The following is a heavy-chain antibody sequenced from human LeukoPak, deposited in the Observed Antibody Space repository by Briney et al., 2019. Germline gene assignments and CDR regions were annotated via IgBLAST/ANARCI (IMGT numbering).Heavy chain of an antibody. CDR2: IYTSGSI. J-gene: IGHJ3*02. D-gene: IGHD3-22*01. Sequence: KASETLSLTCAVSGGSISSYYWSWIRQPAGKGLEWIGRIYTSGSINYNPSLKSRVTMSVDTSKNQFSLKLSSVTAADTAVYYCARGYYDSSAQGAFDIWGQGTMVTVSS. V-gene: IGHV4-4*07. CDR1: GGSISSYY. CDR3: ARGYYDSSAQGAFDI.